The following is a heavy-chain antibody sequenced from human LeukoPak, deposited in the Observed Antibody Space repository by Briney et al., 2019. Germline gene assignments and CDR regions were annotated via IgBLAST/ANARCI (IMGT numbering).Heavy chain of an antibody. D-gene: IGHD3-9*01. Sequence: ASVKVSCKASRYTFTSYGICWVRQAPGQGLEWMGWISAYNGNTNYAQTLQGRVTMTTDTSTSTAYMQLRSLRSDDTAVYYCARATPRSMVFRYDLGDYWGQGTLVTVSS. J-gene: IGHJ4*02. CDR3: ARATPRSMVFRYDLGDY. CDR2: ISAYNGNT. CDR1: RYTFTSYG. V-gene: IGHV1-18*01.